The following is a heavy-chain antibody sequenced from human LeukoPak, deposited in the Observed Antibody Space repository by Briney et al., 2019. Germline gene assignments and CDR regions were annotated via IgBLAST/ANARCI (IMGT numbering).Heavy chain of an antibody. CDR3: AKLLGTATTYDS. D-gene: IGHD5-24*01. J-gene: IGHJ4*02. Sequence: GGSLTLSCEASGFTFSGNWMSWVRQAPGKGLEWVASINPDGSQKLYVDSVKGRFTISRDNTKGSLYLQMDSLGAEDTAMYYCAKLLGTATTYDSWGQGTRVTVSS. V-gene: IGHV3-7*01. CDR1: GFTFSGNW. CDR2: INPDGSQK.